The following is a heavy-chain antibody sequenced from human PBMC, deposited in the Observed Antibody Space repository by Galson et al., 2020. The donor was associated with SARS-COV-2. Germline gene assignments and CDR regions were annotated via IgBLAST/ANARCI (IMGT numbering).Heavy chain of an antibody. J-gene: IGHJ6*02. CDR2: IYTSGST. CDR1: GGSISSYY. D-gene: IGHD3-10*01. Sequence: ASETLSLTCTVSGGSISSYYWSWIRQPAGKGLEWIWRIYTSGSTNYNPSLKSRVTMSVDTSKNQFSLKLSSVTAADTAVYYCARAEYYYGSGSYEGGMDVWGQGTTVTVSS. V-gene: IGHV4-4*07. CDR3: ARAEYYYGSGSYEGGMDV.